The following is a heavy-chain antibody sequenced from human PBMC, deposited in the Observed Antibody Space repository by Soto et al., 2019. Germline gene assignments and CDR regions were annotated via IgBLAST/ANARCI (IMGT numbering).Heavy chain of an antibody. CDR3: ARDLTQTRWFDX. J-gene: IGHJ5*02. CDR2: IKQDGSEK. Sequence: GGSLRLSCAASGFTFSSYWMSWVRQAPGKGLEWVYNIKQDGSEKYYVDSVKVRFTISIDNAKNSLYLQMNSLRAEDTAVYYCARDLTQTRWFDXWGQGTLVTVSX. V-gene: IGHV3-7*01. CDR1: GFTFSSYW. D-gene: IGHD3-16*01.